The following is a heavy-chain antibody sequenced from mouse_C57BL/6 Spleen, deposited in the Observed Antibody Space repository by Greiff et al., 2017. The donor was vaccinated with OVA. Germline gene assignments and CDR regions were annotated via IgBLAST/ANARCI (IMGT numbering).Heavy chain of an antibody. V-gene: IGHV3-6*01. CDR2: ISYDGSN. Sequence: EVQLQESGPGLVKPSQSLSLTCSVTGYSITSGYYWNWIRQFPGNKLEWMGYISYDGSNNYNPSLKNRISITRDTSKNQFFLKLNSVTTEDTATYYCAREGYYASTWGQGTLVTVSA. CDR3: AREGYYAST. CDR1: GYSITSGYY. J-gene: IGHJ3*01. D-gene: IGHD1-1*01.